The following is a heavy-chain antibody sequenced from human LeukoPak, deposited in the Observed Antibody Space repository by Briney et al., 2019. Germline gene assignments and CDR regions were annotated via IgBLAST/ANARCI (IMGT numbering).Heavy chain of an antibody. D-gene: IGHD3-10*01. V-gene: IGHV4-59*01. Sequence: SETLSLTCNVSGGSIRGYYWSWIRQSPEKGLEWIGYIYSSGSTNYNPSLKSRVTMSVDTSKNQLFLKVSSVTAADTAVYYCARVFDSGSQAYFYYMDVWGKGTTVIISS. J-gene: IGHJ6*03. CDR1: GGSIRGYY. CDR2: IYSSGST. CDR3: ARVFDSGSQAYFYYMDV.